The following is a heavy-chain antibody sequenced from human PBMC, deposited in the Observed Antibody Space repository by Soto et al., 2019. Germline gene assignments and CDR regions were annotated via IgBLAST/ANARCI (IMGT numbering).Heavy chain of an antibody. Sequence: QVQLVQSGAEVKKPGSSVKVSCKASGGTFSSYAISWVRQAPGQGLEWMGGIIPIFGTANYAQKFQGRVTITADETTGTAYMELSSLRSEDTAVYYCARLRYPGVAAAGTSWFDPWGQGTLVTVSS. D-gene: IGHD6-13*01. V-gene: IGHV1-69*01. CDR2: IIPIFGTA. CDR3: ARLRYPGVAAAGTSWFDP. CDR1: GGTFSSYA. J-gene: IGHJ5*02.